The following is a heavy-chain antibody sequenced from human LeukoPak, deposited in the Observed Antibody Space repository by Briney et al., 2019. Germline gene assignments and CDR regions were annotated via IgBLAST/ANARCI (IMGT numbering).Heavy chain of an antibody. CDR2: IVVGSGNT. CDR3: AAPTSGYDSSGEAFDI. J-gene: IGHJ3*02. D-gene: IGHD3-22*01. V-gene: IGHV1-58*01. Sequence: SVKVSCKASGFTFTSSAVQWVRQARGQRLEWIGWIVVGSGNTNYAQKFQERVTITRDMSTSTAYMELSSLRSEDTAVYYCAAPTSGYDSSGEAFDIWGQGTMVTVSS. CDR1: GFTFTSSA.